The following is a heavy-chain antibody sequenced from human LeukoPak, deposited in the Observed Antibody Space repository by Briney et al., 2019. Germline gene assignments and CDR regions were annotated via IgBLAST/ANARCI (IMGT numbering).Heavy chain of an antibody. CDR3: ATAFLRYYDSTGAFDI. Sequence: ASVKVSCKASGYTFTGYYMHWVRQAPGQGLEWMGWINPNSGGTNYAQKFQGRVTMTEDTSTDTAYMELSSLRSEDTAVYYCATAFLRYYDSTGAFDIWGQGTMVTVSS. D-gene: IGHD3-22*01. V-gene: IGHV1-2*02. CDR1: GYTFTGYY. J-gene: IGHJ3*02. CDR2: INPNSGGT.